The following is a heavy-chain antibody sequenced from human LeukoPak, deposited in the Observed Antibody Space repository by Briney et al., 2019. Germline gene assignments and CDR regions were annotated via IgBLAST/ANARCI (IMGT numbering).Heavy chain of an antibody. Sequence: ASVKVSCKASGYTFTGYYMHWVRQAPGQGLEWMGWINPNSGGTNYAQKFQGRVTMTRDTSISTAYMELSRRRSDDTAVYYCARVGIAAAGQVRASSYYMDVWGKGTTVTVSS. J-gene: IGHJ6*03. D-gene: IGHD6-13*01. CDR3: ARVGIAAAGQVRASSYYMDV. CDR1: GYTFTGYY. V-gene: IGHV1-2*02. CDR2: INPNSGGT.